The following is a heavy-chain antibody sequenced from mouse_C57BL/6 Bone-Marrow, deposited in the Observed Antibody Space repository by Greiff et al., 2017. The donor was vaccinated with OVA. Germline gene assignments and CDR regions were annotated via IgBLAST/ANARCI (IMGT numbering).Heavy chain of an antibody. V-gene: IGHV14-4*01. CDR2: IDPENGDT. CDR1: GFNIKDDY. Sequence: EVQLQQSGAELVRPGASVKLSCTASGFNIKDDYMHWVKQRPEQGLEWIGWIDPENGDTEYASKFQGKATITADTSSNTAYLQLSSLTSEDTAVYYCTTEGLYYSKNLWAMDYWGQGTSVTVSS. D-gene: IGHD2-5*01. J-gene: IGHJ4*01. CDR3: TTEGLYYSKNLWAMDY.